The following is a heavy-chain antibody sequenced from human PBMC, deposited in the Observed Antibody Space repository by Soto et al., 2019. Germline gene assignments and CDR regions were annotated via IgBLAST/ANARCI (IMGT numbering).Heavy chain of an antibody. J-gene: IGHJ4*02. CDR2: ISAYNGNT. CDR1: GYTFTSYG. D-gene: IGHD3-22*01. Sequence: ASVKLSCKASGYTFTSYGISWVRQAPGQGLEWMGWISAYNGNTNYAQKLQGRVTMTTDTSTSTAYMELRSLRSDDTAVYYCARVDSSGYGPPYFDYWGQGTLVTVSS. CDR3: ARVDSSGYGPPYFDY. V-gene: IGHV1-18*01.